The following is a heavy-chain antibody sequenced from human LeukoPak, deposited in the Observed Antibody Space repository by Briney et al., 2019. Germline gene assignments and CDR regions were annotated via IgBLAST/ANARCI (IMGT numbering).Heavy chain of an antibody. CDR1: GGSISSSSYS. J-gene: IGHJ4*02. CDR3: ARSIPRHGPMIRDY. V-gene: IGHV4-39*01. Sequence: SETLSFTCTVSGGSISSSSYSWGWIRQPPGKGLEWIGSIYYSGSTYYNPSLKSRVTIAVDTSKNQFSLKLSSVTAADTAVYYCARSIPRHGPMIRDYWGQGTLVTVSS. CDR2: IYYSGST. D-gene: IGHD3-22*01.